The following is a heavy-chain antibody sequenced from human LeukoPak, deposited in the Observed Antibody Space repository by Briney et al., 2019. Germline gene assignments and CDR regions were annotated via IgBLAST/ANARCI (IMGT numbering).Heavy chain of an antibody. CDR2: LSKSGNT. Sequence: SETLSLTCTASGGPIRIYYWHWIRLPPGKGLEWIGYLSKSGNTNYSPSLKSRVTIFGDKSKNQFFLKLTSVTDADTAVYYCARSRDANSFYVFDIWGQGTLVTVSS. D-gene: IGHD5-24*01. CDR1: GGPIRIYY. J-gene: IGHJ3*02. V-gene: IGHV4-59*01. CDR3: ARSRDANSFYVFDI.